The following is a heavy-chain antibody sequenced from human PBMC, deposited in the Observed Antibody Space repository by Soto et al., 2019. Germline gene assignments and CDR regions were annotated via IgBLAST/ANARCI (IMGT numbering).Heavy chain of an antibody. CDR2: IWYDGSNK. J-gene: IGHJ4*02. D-gene: IGHD3-16*02. CDR1: GFTFSSYG. V-gene: IGHV3-33*01. CDR3: ARGIPLGELSLFEDLDY. Sequence: GGSLRLSCAASGFTFSSYGMHWVRQAPGKGLEWVAVIWYDGSNKYYADSVKGRFTISRDNSKNTLYLQMNSLRAEDTAVYYCARGIPLGELSLFEDLDYWGQGTLVTVSS.